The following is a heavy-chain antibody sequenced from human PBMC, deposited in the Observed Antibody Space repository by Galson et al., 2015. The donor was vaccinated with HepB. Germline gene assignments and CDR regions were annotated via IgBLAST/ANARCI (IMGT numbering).Heavy chain of an antibody. Sequence: SLRLSCAASGFTFSSYSMNWVRQAPGKGLEWVSSISSSSSYIYYADSVKGRFTISRDNAKNSLYLQMNSLRAEDTAVYYCASNPSNYYDSSGYFEGDAFDIWGQGTMVTVSS. V-gene: IGHV3-21*01. CDR1: GFTFSSYS. J-gene: IGHJ3*02. CDR3: ASNPSNYYDSSGYFEGDAFDI. D-gene: IGHD3-22*01. CDR2: ISSSSSYI.